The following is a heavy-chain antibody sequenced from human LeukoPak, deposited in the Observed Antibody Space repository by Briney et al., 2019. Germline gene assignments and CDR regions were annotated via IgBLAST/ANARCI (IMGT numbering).Heavy chain of an antibody. D-gene: IGHD4-11*01. V-gene: IGHV3-74*03. Sequence: PGGSLRLSCAASGFTFNGSAMHWVRQAPGKGLVWVARINSDGSSTTYADSVKGRFTISRDNAKNTLYLQMNSLRAEDTAVYYCARSNPLGYWGQGTLVTVSS. CDR2: INSDGSST. CDR1: GFTFNGSA. CDR3: ARSNPLGY. J-gene: IGHJ4*02.